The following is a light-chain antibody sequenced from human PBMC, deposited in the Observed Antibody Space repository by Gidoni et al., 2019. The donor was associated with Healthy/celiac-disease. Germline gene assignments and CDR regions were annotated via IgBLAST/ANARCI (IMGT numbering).Light chain of an antibody. CDR3: QQSYSTVT. Sequence: DIQMIQSPSSLSASVGDRVTITCRASQSISSYLNWYQQKPGKAPKLLIYAASSLQSGVPSRFSGSGSGTDFTLTISSLQPEDFATYYCQQSYSTVTFXGXTKVEIK. V-gene: IGKV1-39*01. J-gene: IGKJ4*01. CDR1: QSISSY. CDR2: AAS.